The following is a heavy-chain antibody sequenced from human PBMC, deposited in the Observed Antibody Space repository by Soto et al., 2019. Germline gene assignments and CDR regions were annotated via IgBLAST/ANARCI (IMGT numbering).Heavy chain of an antibody. CDR1: GYTLTELS. D-gene: IGHD3-9*01. Sequence: GASVKVSCKVSGYTLTELSIHWVRQAPGKGLEWMGGFDPEDGETIYAQKFQGRVTMTEDTSTDTAYMELSSLRSEDTAVYYCATGRYYDILTGYSDAFDIWGQGTMVTVSS. V-gene: IGHV1-24*01. J-gene: IGHJ3*02. CDR3: ATGRYYDILTGYSDAFDI. CDR2: FDPEDGET.